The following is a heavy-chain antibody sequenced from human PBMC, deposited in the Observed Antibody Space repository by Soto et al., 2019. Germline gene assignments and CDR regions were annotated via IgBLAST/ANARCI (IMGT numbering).Heavy chain of an antibody. J-gene: IGHJ3*02. CDR3: TRFAYDRSDAFDI. Sequence: GGSLRLSCAASGFTFSGSAMHWVRQASGKGLEWVGRIRSKANSYATAYAASVKGRFTISRDDSKNTAYLQMNSLKTEDTAVYYCTRFAYDRSDAFDIWGQGTMVTVSS. CDR1: GFTFSGSA. CDR2: IRSKANSYAT. D-gene: IGHD3-22*01. V-gene: IGHV3-73*01.